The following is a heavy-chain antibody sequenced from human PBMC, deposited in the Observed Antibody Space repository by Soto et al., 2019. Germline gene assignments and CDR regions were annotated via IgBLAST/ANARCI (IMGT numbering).Heavy chain of an antibody. CDR1: GGSISSGGYF. CDR2: IDYSGST. J-gene: IGHJ4*02. V-gene: IGHV4-61*08. Sequence: TCAVSGGSISSGGYFWSWIRQPPGKGLEWIGYIDYSGSTNYNPSLKSRVTISVDTSKNQFSLKLTSVTAADTAVFYCARAGTAMVQLDYWGQGTLVTVSS. D-gene: IGHD5-18*01. CDR3: ARAGTAMVQLDY.